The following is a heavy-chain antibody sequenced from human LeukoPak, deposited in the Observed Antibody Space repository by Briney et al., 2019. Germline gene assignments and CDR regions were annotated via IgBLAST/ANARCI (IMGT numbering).Heavy chain of an antibody. J-gene: IGHJ5*02. Sequence: SETLSLTCAVYGGSFSGYYWSWIRQPPGKGLEWIGEINHSGSTNYNPSLKSRVTISVDTSKNQFSLKLSSVTAADTAVYYCARGVTTAFYGPIDPWGQGTLVTVSS. CDR3: ARGVTTAFYGPIDP. CDR1: GGSFSGYY. V-gene: IGHV4-34*01. CDR2: INHSGST. D-gene: IGHD3-22*01.